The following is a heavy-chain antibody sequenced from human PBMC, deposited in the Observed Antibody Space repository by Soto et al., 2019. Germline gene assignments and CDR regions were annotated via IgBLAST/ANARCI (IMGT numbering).Heavy chain of an antibody. V-gene: IGHV3-9*01. Sequence: SLGLSCVVSGISFDDYAMHWVRQVPGKGLEWVSGINWDSGDIGYADSVKGRFTISRDNAKNSLYLRMNSLKTEDTALYYCAKDTAPGFYDANGHLDYWGQGTPVTVS. CDR3: AKDTAPGFYDANGHLDY. CDR2: INWDSGDI. CDR1: GISFDDYA. D-gene: IGHD2-8*01. J-gene: IGHJ4*02.